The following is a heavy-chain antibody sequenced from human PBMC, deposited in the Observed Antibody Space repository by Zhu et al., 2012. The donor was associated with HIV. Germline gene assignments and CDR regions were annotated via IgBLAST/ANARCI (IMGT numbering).Heavy chain of an antibody. Sequence: QVQLQQWGAGLLKPSETLSLTCAVYGGSLSGYYWSWIRQPPGKGLEWIGEINHSGSANYNPSLKSRVTISVDTSKNQFSLKVHSVTAADTAVYYCAIGLLWFGELSGGYFDYVGPGNPGPPSPQ. CDR3: AIGLLWFGELSGGYFDY. V-gene: IGHV4-34*01. J-gene: IGHJ4*02. D-gene: IGHD3-10*01. CDR1: GGSLSGYY. CDR2: INHSGSA.